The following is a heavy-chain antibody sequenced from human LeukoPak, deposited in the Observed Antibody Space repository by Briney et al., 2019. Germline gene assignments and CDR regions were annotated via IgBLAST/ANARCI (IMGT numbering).Heavy chain of an antibody. CDR3: ARDLGLAVRGAYYYYGMDV. V-gene: IGHV4-39*07. CDR2: IYYSGST. Sequence: SETLSLACTVSGGSISSSSYYWGWIRQPPGKGLEWIGSIYYSGSTYYNPSLKSRVTISVDTSKNQFSLKLSSVTAADTAVYYCARDLGLAVRGAYYYYGMDVWGQGTTVTVSS. D-gene: IGHD3-10*01. J-gene: IGHJ6*02. CDR1: GGSISSSSYY.